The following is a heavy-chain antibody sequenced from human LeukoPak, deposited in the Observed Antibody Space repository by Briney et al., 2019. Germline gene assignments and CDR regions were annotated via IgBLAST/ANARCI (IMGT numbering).Heavy chain of an antibody. CDR2: MNPNSGNT. D-gene: IGHD3-16*01. Sequence: VASVKVSSKASGYTFTSYDINWVRQAPGQGLEWMGWMNPNSGNTGYAQKFQGRVTMTRNTSISTAYMELSSLRSEDTAVYYCASGVYYDYVWGSYSSGWGQGTLVTVSS. V-gene: IGHV1-8*01. CDR3: ASGVYYDYVWGSYSSG. CDR1: GYTFTSYD. J-gene: IGHJ4*02.